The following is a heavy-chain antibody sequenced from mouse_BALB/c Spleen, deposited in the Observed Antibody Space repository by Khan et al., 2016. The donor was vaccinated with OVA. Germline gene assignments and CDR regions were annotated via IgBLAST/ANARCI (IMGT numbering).Heavy chain of an antibody. V-gene: IGHV5-6*01. CDR2: INSGGYYT. D-gene: IGHD1-3*01. CDR1: GFTFSAYG. J-gene: IGHJ3*01. CDR3: ASNLSGSFAY. Sequence: EVELVESGGDLVRPGGSLKLSCAASGFTFSAYGMSWVRQSPDKRLEWVATINSGGYYTYYPDSLKGRFIISRDNAKNTLYLQMRSLKSEDTAMYYCASNLSGSFAYWGQGALVTVSA.